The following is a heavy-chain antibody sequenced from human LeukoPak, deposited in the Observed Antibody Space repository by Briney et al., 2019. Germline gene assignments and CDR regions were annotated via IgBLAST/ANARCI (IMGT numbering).Heavy chain of an antibody. J-gene: IGHJ4*02. CDR2: INPNSGGT. Sequence: ASVKVSCKASGYTFTGYYMHWVRQAPGQGLEWMGWINPNSGGTNYAQKFQGWVTMTRDTSISTAYMELSRLRSDDTAVYYCARASLRGYSGYDPSYFDYWGQGTLVTVSS. D-gene: IGHD5-12*01. CDR1: GYTFTGYY. V-gene: IGHV1-2*04. CDR3: ARASLRGYSGYDPSYFDY.